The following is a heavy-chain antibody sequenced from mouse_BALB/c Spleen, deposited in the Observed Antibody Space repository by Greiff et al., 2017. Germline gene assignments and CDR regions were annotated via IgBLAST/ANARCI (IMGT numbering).Heavy chain of an antibody. CDR1: GFNIKDTY. J-gene: IGHJ3*01. Sequence: VQLQQSGAELVKPGASVKLSCTASGFNIKDTYMHWVKQRPEQGLEWIGRIDPANGNTKYDPKFQGKATLTADTSSNTAYLQLSSLTSEDTAVYYCAQGAYYDYAWFAYWGQGTLVTVSA. CDR2: IDPANGNT. D-gene: IGHD2-4*01. V-gene: IGHV14-3*02. CDR3: AQGAYYDYAWFAY.